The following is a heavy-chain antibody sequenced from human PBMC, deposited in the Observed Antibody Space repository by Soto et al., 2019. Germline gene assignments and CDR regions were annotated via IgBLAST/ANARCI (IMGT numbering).Heavy chain of an antibody. CDR3: ARPSGNYDGSGSYAFDI. V-gene: IGHV1-2*04. CDR2: INPNSGGT. CDR1: GYTFTGYY. D-gene: IGHD3-10*01. Sequence: ASVKVSCKASGYTFTGYYMHWVRQAPGQGLEWMGWINPNSGGTNYAQKFQGWVTMTRDTSISTAYMELSRLRSDDTAVYYCARPSGNYDGSGSYAFDIWGQGTMVTVSS. J-gene: IGHJ3*02.